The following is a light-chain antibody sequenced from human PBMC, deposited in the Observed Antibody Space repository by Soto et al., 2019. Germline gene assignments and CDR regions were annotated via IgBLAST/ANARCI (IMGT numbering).Light chain of an antibody. CDR2: YVD. J-gene: IGLJ1*01. V-gene: IGLV2-14*03. CDR1: SVDIGTYEY. Sequence: SVLTQASYVSGSPGQSIAISCSGSSVDIGTYEYISWHQHHPGKAPKLLIYYVDHRPSGVSSRFSGSKSGNTASLTISGLQAEDEGDYYCCSYADGSIYFFGTGTKV. CDR3: CSYADGSIYF.